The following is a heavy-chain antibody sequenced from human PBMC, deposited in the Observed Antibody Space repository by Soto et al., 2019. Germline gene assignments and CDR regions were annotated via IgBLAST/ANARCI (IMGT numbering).Heavy chain of an antibody. CDR2: IYPGDSDT. CDR3: AGPEGIGGSSYGMGV. CDR1: GYSFTSYW. J-gene: IGHJ6*02. D-gene: IGHD6-6*01. V-gene: IGHV5-51*01. Sequence: GESLKISCKGSGYSFTSYWIGWVRQMPGKGLEWMGIIYPGDSDTRYSPSFQGQVTISADKSISTAYLQWSSLKASDTAMYYCAGPEGIGGSSYGMGVWGQVTTVTVAS.